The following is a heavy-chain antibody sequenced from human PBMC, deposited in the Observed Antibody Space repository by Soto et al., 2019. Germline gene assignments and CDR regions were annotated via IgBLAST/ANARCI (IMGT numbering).Heavy chain of an antibody. V-gene: IGHV1-18*04. CDR2: ISAYNGNT. J-gene: IGHJ6*02. D-gene: IGHD4-17*01. CDR1: GYAFTSYG. Sequence: AASVKVSCKASGYAFTSYGISWVRQAPGQGLEWMGWISAYNGNTNYAQKLQGRVTMTTDTSTSTAYMELRSLRSDDTAVYYCARKKVLRGGTYHGMDVWGQGTTVTVSS. CDR3: ARKKVLRGGTYHGMDV.